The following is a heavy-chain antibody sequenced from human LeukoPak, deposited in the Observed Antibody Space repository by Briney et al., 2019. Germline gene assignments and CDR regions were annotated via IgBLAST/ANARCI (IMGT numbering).Heavy chain of an antibody. Sequence: GASVKVSCKASGYTFTAYDINWVRQATGQGLEWMGWMNPNSGDTGYAHKFQGRVTITRDTSTDTAYMELRSLTSEDTAVYYCAKVSLYTSGWLPPLFDSWGQGTLVTVSS. V-gene: IGHV1-8*03. CDR3: AKVSLYTSGWLPPLFDS. CDR2: MNPNSGDT. D-gene: IGHD2-8*01. CDR1: GYTFTAYD. J-gene: IGHJ4*02.